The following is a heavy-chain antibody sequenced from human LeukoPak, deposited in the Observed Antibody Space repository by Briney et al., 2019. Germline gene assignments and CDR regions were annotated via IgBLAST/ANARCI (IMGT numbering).Heavy chain of an antibody. Sequence: PGGSLRLSCAASGFTFSNYAMSWVRQAPGKGLEWVSVISGSGGSTNFADSVKGRFTSSRDNSKNTLYLQMHSLRVEDTAVYYCAQGRLGYSYGAFVHWGQGTLVTVSS. CDR2: ISGSGGST. D-gene: IGHD5-18*01. CDR3: AQGRLGYSYGAFVH. V-gene: IGHV3-23*01. CDR1: GFTFSNYA. J-gene: IGHJ4*02.